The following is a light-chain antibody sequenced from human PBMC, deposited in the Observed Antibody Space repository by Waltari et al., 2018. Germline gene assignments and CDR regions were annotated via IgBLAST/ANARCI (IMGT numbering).Light chain of an antibody. V-gene: IGLV2-23*02. CDR2: DVS. J-gene: IGLJ2*01. Sequence: QSALTQPASVSASPGQSLTVSSIATSTDIGSYNFVSWFQQHPGRAPKLMIYDVSERPLGVSNRFSGSKSGNTASLTISGLQAEDEADYYCFSYAGSNSFAFGGGTRVTVL. CDR3: FSYAGSNSFA. CDR1: STDIGSYNF.